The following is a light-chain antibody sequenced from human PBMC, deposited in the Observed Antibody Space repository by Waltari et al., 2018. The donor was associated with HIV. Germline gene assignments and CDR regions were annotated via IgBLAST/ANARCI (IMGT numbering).Light chain of an antibody. V-gene: IGKV4-1*01. Sequence: DIVMTQSPDSLAVSLGARATINCKSSQSLLSSSNRKNNLAWYQQKPGQSPKLLIYWASTRQSGVPDRCRGSESGTDFTLTITRLQAEDVAVYYCQQYYSSPWTFGQGTKVELK. CDR1: QSLLSSSNRKNN. CDR2: WAS. CDR3: QQYYSSPWT. J-gene: IGKJ1*01.